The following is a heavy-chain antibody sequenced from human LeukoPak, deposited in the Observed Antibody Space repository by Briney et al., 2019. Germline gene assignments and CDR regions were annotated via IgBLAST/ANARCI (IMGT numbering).Heavy chain of an antibody. CDR1: VCTFSSYA. CDR2: ISDGGSST. V-gene: IGHV3-23*01. CDR3: AKWAFGTSSFDS. Sequence: GGSLTLSCAASVCTFSSYAMSWVRQAPGKALEWVSGISDGGSSTYYAYSVKGRLTISRDNSRNTLYVQMNSLTADDTAVYYCAKWAFGTSSFDSWGQGTLVTVSS. D-gene: IGHD6-6*01. J-gene: IGHJ4*02.